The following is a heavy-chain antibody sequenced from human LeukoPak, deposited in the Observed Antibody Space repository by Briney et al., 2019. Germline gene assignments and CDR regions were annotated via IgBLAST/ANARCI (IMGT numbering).Heavy chain of an antibody. V-gene: IGHV3-74*01. CDR3: ARGGSYRFDY. Sequence: GGSLRLSCAASGFTFSTYWMHWVRQAPGKGLVWASRINSDGSSTTYADSVKGRFTISRDNAKNTLYLQMNSLRAEDTAVYYCARGGSYRFDYWGQGTLVTVSS. CDR1: GFTFSTYW. D-gene: IGHD1-26*01. J-gene: IGHJ4*02. CDR2: INSDGSST.